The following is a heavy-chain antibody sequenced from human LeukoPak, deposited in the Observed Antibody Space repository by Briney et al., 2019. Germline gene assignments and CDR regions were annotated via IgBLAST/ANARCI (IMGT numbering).Heavy chain of an antibody. CDR2: ISGSGGST. V-gene: IGHV3-23*01. Sequence: GGSLRLSCAASGFTFSSYAMSWVRQAPGKGLEWVSAISGSGGSTYYADSVKGRFTISRDNSKNTLYLQMNSLRAEDTAVYYCAKVRITIYGVVDAFDIWGQGTMVTVYS. D-gene: IGHD3-3*01. CDR1: GFTFSSYA. J-gene: IGHJ3*02. CDR3: AKVRITIYGVVDAFDI.